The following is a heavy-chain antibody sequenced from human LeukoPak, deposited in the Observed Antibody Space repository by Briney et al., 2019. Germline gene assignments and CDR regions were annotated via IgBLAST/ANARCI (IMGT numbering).Heavy chain of an antibody. CDR3: ARAVGASRWFDP. V-gene: IGHV3-30*03. CDR2: ISYDGSNK. Sequence: PGGSLRLSCAASGFTFSSYGMHWVRQAPGKGLEWVAVISYDGSNKYYADSVKGRFTISRDNSKNTLYLQMNSLTPEDTAIYYCARAVGASRWFDPWGQGTLVTVSS. D-gene: IGHD1-26*01. J-gene: IGHJ5*02. CDR1: GFTFSSYG.